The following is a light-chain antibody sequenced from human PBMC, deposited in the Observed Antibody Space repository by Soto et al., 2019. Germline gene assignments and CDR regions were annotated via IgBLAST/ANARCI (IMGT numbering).Light chain of an antibody. Sequence: EIVLTQSPGTLSLSPGERATLSCRASQSVSSSYLAWYQKKPGQAPRLLIYGASSRATGIPDRFSGSGSGTDFTLTISRLEPEDFAVYYGQQYGGSPLYTFGQGTKLEIK. V-gene: IGKV3-20*01. CDR3: QQYGGSPLYT. CDR1: QSVSSSY. CDR2: GAS. J-gene: IGKJ2*01.